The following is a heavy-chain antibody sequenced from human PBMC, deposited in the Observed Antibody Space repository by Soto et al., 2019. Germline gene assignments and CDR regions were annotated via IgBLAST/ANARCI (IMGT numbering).Heavy chain of an antibody. D-gene: IGHD4-17*01. CDR1: GFTFSSYW. V-gene: IGHV3-74*01. J-gene: IGHJ6*02. CDR2: INSDGSST. CDR3: GRSYGDRTYYYYGMDV. Sequence: GGSLRLSCAASGFTFSSYWMHWVRQAPGKGLVWVSRINSDGSSTSYADSVKGRFTISRDNAKNTLYLQMNSLRAEDTAVYYCGRSYGDRTYYYYGMDVWGQGTTVTVSS.